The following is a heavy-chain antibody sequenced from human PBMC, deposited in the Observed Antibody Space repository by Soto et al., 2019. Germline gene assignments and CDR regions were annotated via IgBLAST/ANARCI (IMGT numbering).Heavy chain of an antibody. J-gene: IGHJ4*02. CDR2: IKQDGSEK. CDR3: AREIDSSSWYAYDY. CDR1: GFTFSSYW. D-gene: IGHD6-13*01. V-gene: IGHV3-7*05. Sequence: GGSLRLSCAASGFTFSSYWMSWVRQAPGKGLEWVANIKQDGSEKYYVDSVKGRFTISRDNAKNSLYLQMNSLRAEDTAVYYCAREIDSSSWYAYDYWGQGTLVTVSS.